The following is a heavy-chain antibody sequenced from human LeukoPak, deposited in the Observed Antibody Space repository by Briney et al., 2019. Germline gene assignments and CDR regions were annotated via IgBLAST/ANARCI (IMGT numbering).Heavy chain of an antibody. J-gene: IGHJ3*02. CDR1: GFTFSSYA. CDR2: VSSSGDRT. CDR3: AKDAIVTTPGEAFDI. D-gene: IGHD4-11*01. Sequence: PGGSLRLSCAASGFTFSSYAMSWVRQAPGKGRDGVSGVSSSGDRTYYADSVKGRFTISRDNSKNTLYLQMNSLRAEDTAVYYCAKDAIVTTPGEAFDIWGQGTMVTVSS. V-gene: IGHV3-23*01.